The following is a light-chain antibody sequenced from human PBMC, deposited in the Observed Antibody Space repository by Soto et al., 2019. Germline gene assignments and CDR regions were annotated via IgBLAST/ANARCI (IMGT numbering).Light chain of an antibody. J-gene: IGLJ2*01. CDR1: SSDIGAYEY. V-gene: IGLV2-8*01. CDR3: SSFAGSNDWGV. Sequence: QSVLTQPPSASGSPGQSVTISCAGTSSDIGAYEYVSWYQQHPGKAPKLIIYEVSKRPSGVPDRFSGSKSGNTASLTVSGLQAEDEADYYCSSFAGSNDWGVFGGGTKLTVL. CDR2: EVS.